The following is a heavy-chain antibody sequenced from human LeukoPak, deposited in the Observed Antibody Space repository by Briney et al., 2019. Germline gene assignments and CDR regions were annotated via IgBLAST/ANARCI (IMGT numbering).Heavy chain of an antibody. D-gene: IGHD3-22*01. CDR1: GYTFTGYY. V-gene: IGHV1-2*06. Sequence: ASVKVSCKASGYTFTGYYMHWVRQAPGQGLEWMGRINPNSGDTNYAQKFQGRVTMTRDTSISTAYMELSRLRSDDTAVYYCARGKIDYYDSSGYYNAFDIWGQGTMVTVSS. CDR2: INPNSGDT. J-gene: IGHJ3*02. CDR3: ARGKIDYYDSSGYYNAFDI.